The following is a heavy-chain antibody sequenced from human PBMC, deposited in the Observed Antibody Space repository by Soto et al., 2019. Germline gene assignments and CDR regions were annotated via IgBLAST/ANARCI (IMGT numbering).Heavy chain of an antibody. V-gene: IGHV3-21*01. D-gene: IGHD5-12*01. CDR3: ARGRDGYNYYFDY. CDR2: ISSRSDI. Sequence: GGSLRLSCVGSGFTFSTYSINWVRQAPGKGLEWVSSISSRSDIYYADSVKGRFTISRDNAKNSLYLQMISLRDEDTAIYYCARGRDGYNYYFDYWGQGTLVTVSS. CDR1: GFTFSTYS. J-gene: IGHJ4*02.